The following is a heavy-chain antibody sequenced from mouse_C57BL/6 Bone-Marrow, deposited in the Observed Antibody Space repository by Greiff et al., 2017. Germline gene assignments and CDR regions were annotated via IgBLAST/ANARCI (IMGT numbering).Heavy chain of an antibody. J-gene: IGHJ2*01. CDR1: GFNIKDDY. D-gene: IGHD2-1*01. CDR3: TTRGNYGTYYFDY. V-gene: IGHV14-4*01. CDR2: IDPENGDT. Sequence: VQLQQSGAELVRPGASVKLSCTASGFNIKDDYMHWVKQRPEQGLEWIGWIDPENGDTEYASKFQGKATITADTSSNTAYLQLSSLPSEDTAVYSCTTRGNYGTYYFDYWGQGTPLTVSS.